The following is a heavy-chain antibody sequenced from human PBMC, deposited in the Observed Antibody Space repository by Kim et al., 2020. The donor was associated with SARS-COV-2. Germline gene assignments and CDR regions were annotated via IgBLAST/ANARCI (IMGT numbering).Heavy chain of an antibody. CDR3: ARGLNIGDYEYYYYGMDV. J-gene: IGHJ6*02. Sequence: SETLSLTCAVYGGSFSGYYWSWIRQPPGKGLEWIGEINHSGSTNYNPSLKSRVTISVDTSKNQFSLKLSSVTAADTAVYYCARGLNIGDYEYYYYGMDVWGQGTTVTVSS. CDR1: GGSFSGYY. V-gene: IGHV4-34*01. CDR2: INHSGST. D-gene: IGHD4-17*01.